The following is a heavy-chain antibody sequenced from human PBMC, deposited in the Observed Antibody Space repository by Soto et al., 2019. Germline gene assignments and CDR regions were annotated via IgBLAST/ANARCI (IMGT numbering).Heavy chain of an antibody. CDR2: IIPILGIA. D-gene: IGHD2-8*01. V-gene: IGHV1-69*02. CDR1: GGTFSSYT. J-gene: IGHJ6*02. CDR3: AFFHVMVPEGAYYYYYYGMDV. Sequence: SVKVSCKASGGTFSSYTISWVRQAPGQGLEWMGRIIPILGIANYAQKFQGRVTITADKSTSTAYMELSSLRSEDTAVYYCAFFHVMVPEGAYYYYYYGMDVWGQGTTVTVS.